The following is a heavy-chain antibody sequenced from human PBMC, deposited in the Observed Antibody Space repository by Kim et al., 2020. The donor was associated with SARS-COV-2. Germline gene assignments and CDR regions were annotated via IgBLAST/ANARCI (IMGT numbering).Heavy chain of an antibody. Sequence: RFTIYRDNSKNTLYLQMNSLRAEDTAVYYCARGSPPYSSSWYPYWYYMDVWGKGTTVTVSS. D-gene: IGHD6-13*01. V-gene: IGHV3-30*07. CDR3: ARGSPPYSSSWYPYWYYMDV. J-gene: IGHJ6*03.